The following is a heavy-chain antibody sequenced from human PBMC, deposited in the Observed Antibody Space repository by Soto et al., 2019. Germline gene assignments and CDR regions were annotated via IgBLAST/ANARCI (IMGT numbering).Heavy chain of an antibody. Sequence: GGSLRLSCAASGFTFSSYWMSWVRQAPGKGLEWVANIKQDGSEKYYVDSVKGRFTISRDNAKNSLYLQMNSLRAEDTAVYYCARADYDSSGLNWFDPWGQGTLVTVSS. V-gene: IGHV3-7*01. J-gene: IGHJ5*02. CDR2: IKQDGSEK. CDR1: GFTFSSYW. D-gene: IGHD3-22*01. CDR3: ARADYDSSGLNWFDP.